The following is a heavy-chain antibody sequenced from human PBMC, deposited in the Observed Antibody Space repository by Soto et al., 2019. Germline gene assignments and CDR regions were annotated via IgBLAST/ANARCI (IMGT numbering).Heavy chain of an antibody. V-gene: IGHV3-11*01. J-gene: IGHJ4*02. Sequence: QVQLVQSGAELKKPGASVNISCTASGFTFSGSYMNWIRQAPGKGLEWVSYISNSGSTIYNADSVKGRFTISRDNAKNSLSLQMNSLRAEDTAVYYCARGRYSGGGPYYFDYWGQGTLVTVSS. CDR3: ARGRYSGGGPYYFDY. CDR1: GFTFSGSY. D-gene: IGHD6-19*01. CDR2: ISNSGSTI.